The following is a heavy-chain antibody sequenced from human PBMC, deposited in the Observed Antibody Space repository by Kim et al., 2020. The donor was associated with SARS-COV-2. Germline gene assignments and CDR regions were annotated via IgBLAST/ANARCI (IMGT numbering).Heavy chain of an antibody. V-gene: IGHV3-15*01. D-gene: IGHD6-13*01. CDR1: GFTFSNAW. Sequence: GGSLILSCAASGFTFSNAWMSWVRQAPGKGLEWVGRIKSKTDGGTTDYAAPVKGRFTISRDDSKNTLYLQMNSLKTEDTAVYYCTNLPYSSSWFNFGWGQGTLVTVSS. CDR2: IKSKTDGGTT. CDR3: TNLPYSSSWFNFG. J-gene: IGHJ4*02.